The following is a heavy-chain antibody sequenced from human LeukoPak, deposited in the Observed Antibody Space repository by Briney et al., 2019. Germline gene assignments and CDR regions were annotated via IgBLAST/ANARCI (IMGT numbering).Heavy chain of an antibody. D-gene: IGHD6-19*01. CDR2: ISGSGGST. V-gene: IGHV3-23*01. CDR3: AIPPYSSGWYYFDY. J-gene: IGHJ4*02. CDR1: GFTFSSYA. Sequence: PGGSLRLSCAASGFTFSSYAVSWVRQAPGKGLEWVSAISGSGGSTYYADSVKGRFTISRDNSKNTLYLQMNSLRAEDTAVYYCAIPPYSSGWYYFDYWGQGTLVTVSS.